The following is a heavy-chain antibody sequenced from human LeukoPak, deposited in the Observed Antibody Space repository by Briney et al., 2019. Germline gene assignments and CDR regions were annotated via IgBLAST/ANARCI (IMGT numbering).Heavy chain of an antibody. CDR3: AGLWSGGKYFDY. J-gene: IGHJ4*02. V-gene: IGHV4-39*01. CDR2: IYYSGST. CDR1: GGSISSSSYY. Sequence: SETLSLTCTVSGGSISSSSYYWGWIRQPPGKGLEWIGSIYYSGSTYYNPSLKSRVTISVDTSKNQFSLKLSSVTAADTAVYYCAGLWSGGKYFDYWGQGTLVTVSS. D-gene: IGHD2-15*01.